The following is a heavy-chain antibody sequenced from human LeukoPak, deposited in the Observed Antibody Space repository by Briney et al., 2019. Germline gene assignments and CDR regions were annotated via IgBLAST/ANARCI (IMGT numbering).Heavy chain of an antibody. V-gene: IGHV3-30*18. CDR1: GFTFSSYG. J-gene: IGHJ6*02. CDR2: ISYDGSNK. D-gene: IGHD3-10*01. Sequence: GGSLRLSCAASGFTFSSYGMHWVRQAPGKGLEWVAVISYDGSNKYYADSVKGRFTISRDNSKNTLYLQMNSLSAEDTAVYYCAKDPYGSGSSHMDVWGQGTTVTVSS. CDR3: AKDPYGSGSSHMDV.